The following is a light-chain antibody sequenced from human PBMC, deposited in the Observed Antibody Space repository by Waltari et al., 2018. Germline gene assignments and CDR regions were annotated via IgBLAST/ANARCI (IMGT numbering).Light chain of an antibody. J-gene: IGLJ3*02. CDR3: QVWDSSSDHWV. CDR1: NIGSKS. Sequence: SYVLTQPPSVSVAPGQTASITCGGNNIGSKSVHWYQQKPGQAPVLVVYDDRGRPSGVPERYSGSKSGNTATLPISGVEAGDEADYFCQVWDSSSDHWVFGGGTKLTAL. CDR2: DDR. V-gene: IGLV3-21*02.